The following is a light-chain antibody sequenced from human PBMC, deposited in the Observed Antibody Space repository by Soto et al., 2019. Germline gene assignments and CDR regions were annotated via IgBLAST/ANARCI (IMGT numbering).Light chain of an antibody. CDR2: SDN. CDR3: AAWDDSLRGRV. CDR1: NSNIGSNT. Sequence: QSVLTQPPSASGTPGQRVTISCSGSNSNIGSNTVSWYQQLPGTAPKSLIYSDNQRPSGVPDRISGSRSGTSASLAISGLQSDDEAAYYCAAWDDSLRGRVFGGGTKLTVL. V-gene: IGLV1-44*01. J-gene: IGLJ2*01.